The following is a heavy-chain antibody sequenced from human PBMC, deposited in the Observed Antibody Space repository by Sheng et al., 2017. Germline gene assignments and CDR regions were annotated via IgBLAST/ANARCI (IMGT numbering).Heavy chain of an antibody. CDR3: AKELSRVHILEI. J-gene: IGHJ3*02. D-gene: IGHD2-21*01. CDR1: GFTFNNYV. CDR2: VSIGGIR. Sequence: EVQLVESGGGLVQPGGPVRLSCAASGFTFNNYVMTWVRQAPGKGLEWVSGVSIGGIRYYADSVKGRFTITRDNSKNTLYLQMDSLRAEDTAIYYCAKELSRVHILEIWGQGTLVTVSS. V-gene: IGHV3-23*04.